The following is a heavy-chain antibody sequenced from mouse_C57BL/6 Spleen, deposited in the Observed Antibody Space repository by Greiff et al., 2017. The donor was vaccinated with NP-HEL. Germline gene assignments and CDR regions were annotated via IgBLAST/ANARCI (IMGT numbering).Heavy chain of an antibody. CDR3: ASPTIYYDYDLTWFAY. V-gene: IGHV1-22*01. J-gene: IGHJ3*01. D-gene: IGHD2-4*01. CDR1: GYTFTDYN. Sequence: EVQLQQSGPELVKPGASVKMSCKASGYTFTDYNMHWVKQSHGKSLEWIGYINPNNGGTSYNQKFKGKATLTVNKSSSTAYMELRSLTSEDSAVYYCASPTIYYDYDLTWFAYWGQGTLVTVSA. CDR2: INPNNGGT.